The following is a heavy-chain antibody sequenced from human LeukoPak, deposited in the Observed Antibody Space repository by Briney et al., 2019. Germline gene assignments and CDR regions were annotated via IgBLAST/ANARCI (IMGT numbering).Heavy chain of an antibody. J-gene: IGHJ4*02. D-gene: IGHD3-3*01. CDR3: ARDNYDFWSGYSFDD. V-gene: IGHV4-34*01. CDR2: IYHSGST. Sequence: SETLSLTCAVYGGSFSGYYWSWIRQPPGKGLEWIGSIYHSGSTYYNPSLKSRVTISVDTSKNQFSLKLSSVTAADTAVYYCARDNYDFWSGYSFDDWGQGTLVTVSS. CDR1: GGSFSGYY.